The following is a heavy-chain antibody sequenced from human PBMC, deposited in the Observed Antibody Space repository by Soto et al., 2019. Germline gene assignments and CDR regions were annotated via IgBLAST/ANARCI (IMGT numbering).Heavy chain of an antibody. CDR2: MSDDGSKK. J-gene: IGHJ6*02. CDR1: GFTFSDYG. D-gene: IGHD2-21*01. CDR3: AKDRGGDYFYGMDV. Sequence: QGQLMESGGGVVQPGRSLRLSCAAPGFTFSDYGMHWVRQAPGKGLEWVAVMSDDGSKKYYAVSVKGRLTISRNDSKNTLYLQMNSLRAEDTAVYYCAKDRGGDYFYGMDVWGQGTTVTVSS. V-gene: IGHV3-30*18.